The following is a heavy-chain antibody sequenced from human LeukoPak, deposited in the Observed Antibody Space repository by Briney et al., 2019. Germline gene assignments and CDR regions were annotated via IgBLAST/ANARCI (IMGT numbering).Heavy chain of an antibody. J-gene: IGHJ5*02. Sequence: RGSLRLSCAASGFTFSDYYMSWIRQAPGKGLEWVSYISSSGSTIYYADSVKGRFTISRDNAKNSLYLQMNSLRAEDTAVYYCARDCRYGDYCSGHWLDPWGQGTLVTVSS. CDR3: ARDCRYGDYCSGHWLDP. CDR2: ISSSGSTI. D-gene: IGHD4-17*01. V-gene: IGHV3-11*01. CDR1: GFTFSDYY.